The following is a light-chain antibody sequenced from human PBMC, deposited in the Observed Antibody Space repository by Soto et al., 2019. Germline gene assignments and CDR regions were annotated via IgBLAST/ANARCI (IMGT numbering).Light chain of an antibody. Sequence: QSALPRPASVSGPPGRRITFSCTGTSGNVGGYNYVSWYQQYPGKAPKLMIYEVSYRPSGVSNRFSGSKYGNTASLTISGLQSEDEADYYCSSYTSTNTLVFGGGTKVTVL. CDR2: EVS. J-gene: IGLJ3*02. CDR1: SGNVGGYNY. V-gene: IGLV2-14*01. CDR3: SSYTSTNTLV.